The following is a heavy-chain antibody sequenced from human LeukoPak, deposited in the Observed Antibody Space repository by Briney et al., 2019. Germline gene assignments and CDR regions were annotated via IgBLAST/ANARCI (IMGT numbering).Heavy chain of an antibody. CDR3: AKGASYYYGSGSFDY. Sequence: GSLRLSFAASGFTFSSYAMSWVRQAPGKGLGWVSAISGSGGSTYYADSVKGRFTISRDNSKNTLYLQMNSLRAENTAVYYCAKGASYYYGSGSFDYWGQGTLVTVSS. D-gene: IGHD3-10*01. CDR1: GFTFSSYA. V-gene: IGHV3-23*01. J-gene: IGHJ4*02. CDR2: ISGSGGST.